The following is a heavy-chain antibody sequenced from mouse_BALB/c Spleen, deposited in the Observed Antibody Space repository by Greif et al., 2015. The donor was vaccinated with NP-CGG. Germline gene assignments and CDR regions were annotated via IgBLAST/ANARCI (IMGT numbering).Heavy chain of an antibody. Sequence: EVKLVESGGGLVQPGGSLKLSCAASGFTFSSYGMSWVRQTPDKRLELVATINSNGGSTYYPDSVKGRFTISRDNAKNTLYLQMSSLKSEDTAMYYCARGEVTTYYAMDYWGQGTSVTVSS. D-gene: IGHD2-2*01. J-gene: IGHJ4*01. CDR1: GFTFSSYG. V-gene: IGHV5-6-3*01. CDR2: INSNGGST. CDR3: ARGEVTTYYAMDY.